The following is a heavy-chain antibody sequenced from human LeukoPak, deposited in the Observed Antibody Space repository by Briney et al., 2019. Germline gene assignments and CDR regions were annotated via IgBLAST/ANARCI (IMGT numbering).Heavy chain of an antibody. V-gene: IGHV3-48*03. CDR1: GFIFSSCE. D-gene: IGHD7-27*01. CDR3: ARGFNWGGDAAFDI. J-gene: IGHJ3*02. Sequence: GGPLRLSCAASGFIFSSCEMNWVREAPGEGREGGSYISSSGSTIYYVDSVNGRFTISRDNAKNSLYLQMTSLRAEDTAVYYCARGFNWGGDAAFDIWGQGTMVTVSS. CDR2: ISSSGSTI.